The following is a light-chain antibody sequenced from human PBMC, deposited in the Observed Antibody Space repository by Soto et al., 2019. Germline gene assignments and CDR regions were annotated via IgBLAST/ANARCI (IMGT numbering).Light chain of an antibody. CDR2: AAS. CDR3: QQARAFPPYN. J-gene: IGKJ2*01. CDR1: QDISTS. Sequence: DIQMTQSPSSVSASVGDRVTITCRASQDISTSLAWYQQKPGKAPKLLIYAASTLQSGVPSRFSGSGSGTIFTLTISSLQPGDYATYYCQQARAFPPYNFGQGTKVEIK. V-gene: IGKV1-12*01.